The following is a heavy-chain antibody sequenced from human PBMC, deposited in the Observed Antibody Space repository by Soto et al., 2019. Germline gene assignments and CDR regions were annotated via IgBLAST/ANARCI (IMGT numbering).Heavy chain of an antibody. Sequence: QVQLVQSGAEVKKPGASVKVSCEASGYTFTSYDINWVRQATGQGLEWMGWMNPNSGNTGYAQKFQCRVTRTRNTSISTAYMELSSLRSEDTSVYYCARSTNDYGDRHWGQGTLVTVSS. J-gene: IGHJ4*02. D-gene: IGHD4-17*01. CDR3: ARSTNDYGDRH. CDR1: GYTFTSYD. CDR2: MNPNSGNT. V-gene: IGHV1-8*01.